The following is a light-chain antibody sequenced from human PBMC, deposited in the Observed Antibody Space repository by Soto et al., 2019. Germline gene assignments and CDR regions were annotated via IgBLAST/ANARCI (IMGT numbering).Light chain of an antibody. Sequence: IVMTQSPATLSVSPGQRATLSCRASLSVSSNLAWYQHKPGQAPRLLIYGASTRATGVPARFSGSGSGTEFTLTINCLQSEDFAVYYCQQYNDWYTFGQRTKLEI. J-gene: IGKJ2*01. CDR1: LSVSSN. V-gene: IGKV3-15*01. CDR2: GAS. CDR3: QQYNDWYT.